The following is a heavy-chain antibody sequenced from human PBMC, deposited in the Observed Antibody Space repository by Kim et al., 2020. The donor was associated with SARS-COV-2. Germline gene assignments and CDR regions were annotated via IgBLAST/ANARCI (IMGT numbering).Heavy chain of an antibody. V-gene: IGHV3-48*02. CDR3: ARDYYDILTGPSPGRFDP. Sequence: GGSLRLSCAASGFTFSSYSMNWVRQAPGKGLEWVSYISSSSSTIYYADSVKGRFTISRDNAKNSLYLQMNSLRDEDTAVYYCARDYYDILTGPSPGRFDPWGQGTLVTVSS. D-gene: IGHD3-9*01. CDR2: ISSSSSTI. CDR1: GFTFSSYS. J-gene: IGHJ5*02.